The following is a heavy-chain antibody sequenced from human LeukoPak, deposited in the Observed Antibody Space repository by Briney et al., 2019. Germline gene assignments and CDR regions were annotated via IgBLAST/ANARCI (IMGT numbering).Heavy chain of an antibody. D-gene: IGHD4-17*01. V-gene: IGHV3-23*01. CDR1: GFTFSSFA. CDR2: ISGSGGST. CDR3: AKDRSYGDYGETRGAFDI. J-gene: IGHJ3*02. Sequence: TGGSLRLSCAASGFTFSSFAMSWVRQAPGKGLEWVSIISGSGGSTDYADSVKGRFTTSKDNSKNTLNLQMNSLRGDDTAVYYCAKDRSYGDYGETRGAFDIWGQGTMVTVSS.